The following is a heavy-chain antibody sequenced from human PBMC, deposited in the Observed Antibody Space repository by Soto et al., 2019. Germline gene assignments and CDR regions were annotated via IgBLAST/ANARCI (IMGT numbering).Heavy chain of an antibody. CDR3: AHAYGGRCLS. V-gene: IGHV2-5*02. CDR1: GFSLTTDRVG. D-gene: IGHD1-26*01. CDR2: IYWDDSK. J-gene: IGHJ5*02. Sequence: QITLKESGPTLVKPTQTLTLTCTFSGFSLTTDRVGVGWIRQPPGEALEWLAVIYWDDSKTYRPSLESRLTITKDTSKNPVALNMTNKDSRDTATYYCAHAYGGRCLSWGQGTLVTVSS.